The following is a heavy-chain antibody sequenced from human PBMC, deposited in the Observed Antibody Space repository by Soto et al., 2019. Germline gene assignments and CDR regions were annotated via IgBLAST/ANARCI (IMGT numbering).Heavy chain of an antibody. CDR2: LYWDDGK. Sequence: QITLKESGPTLVKPTQTLTLTCTFTGFSLSTSGVGVGWIRQPPGKALEWLALLYWDDGKRYSPSLKSRLTXNKYTSKNQVVLTMTNMHPVDTATYCCAHSPRGVDPWGQGTLVTVSS. J-gene: IGHJ5*02. CDR3: AHSPRGVDP. V-gene: IGHV2-5*02. D-gene: IGHD1-26*01. CDR1: GFSLSTSGVG.